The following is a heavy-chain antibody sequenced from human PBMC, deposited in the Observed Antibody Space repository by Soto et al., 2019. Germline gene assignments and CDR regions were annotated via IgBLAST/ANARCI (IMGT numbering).Heavy chain of an antibody. V-gene: IGHV3-23*01. CDR1: GFTFSSYA. CDR2: ISGSGDNT. D-gene: IGHD6-19*01. J-gene: IGHJ4*02. CDR3: ARAAYTSGYYYFDH. Sequence: PGGSLRLSCAASGFTFSSYAMTWVRQAPGKGLEWVSGISGSGDNTHYADSVKGRFTISRDNFKNTLYLQMNSLRAEDTAIYYCARAAYTSGYYYFDHWGQGTPVTVSS.